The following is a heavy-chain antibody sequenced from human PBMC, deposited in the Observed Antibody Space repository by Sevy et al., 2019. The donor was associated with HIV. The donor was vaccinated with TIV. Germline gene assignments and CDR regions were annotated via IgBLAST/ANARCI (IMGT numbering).Heavy chain of an antibody. CDR3: ARKYDSRGYFDY. CDR2: ISGSGGSGDKT. V-gene: IGHV3-23*01. Sequence: GGSLRLSCAASGFTFSSYAMNWVRQAPGKGLEWVSGISGSGGSGDKTNYADSVKGRFTISRDDSKNSLYLQLNSLRAEDMAIYYCARKYDSRGYFDYWGQGTLVTVSS. D-gene: IGHD3-22*01. J-gene: IGHJ4*02. CDR1: GFTFSSYA.